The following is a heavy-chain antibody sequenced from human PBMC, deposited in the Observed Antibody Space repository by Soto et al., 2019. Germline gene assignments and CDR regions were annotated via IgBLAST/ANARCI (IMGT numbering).Heavy chain of an antibody. V-gene: IGHV3-48*01. CDR1: GFTFSSYS. CDR2: ISISSSTI. Sequence: EVQLVESGGGLVQPGGSLRLSCAASGFTFSSYSMKWVRQAPGKGLEWVSYISISSSTIYYADFVKGRFTISRDNAKNSLYLQMNSLRAEDTAVYYCARVPDYGGNSRHYWGQGTLVTVSS. D-gene: IGHD4-17*01. J-gene: IGHJ4*02. CDR3: ARVPDYGGNSRHY.